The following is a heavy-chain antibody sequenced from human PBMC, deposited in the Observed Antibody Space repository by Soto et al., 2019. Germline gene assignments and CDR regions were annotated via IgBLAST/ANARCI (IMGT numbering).Heavy chain of an antibody. V-gene: IGHV1-3*01. CDR3: AGGKGIEENHYHRGMDI. Sequence: ASVKVSCKASGYAFSTYAIHWVRQAPGQSLEWMGWLNGGTGQTRYSQRFQDRVTITRDTSASTAYMEVSSLRPEDTAVYYCAGGKGIEENHYHRGMDIWGQRTMLTVSS. J-gene: IGHJ6*02. CDR2: LNGGTGQT. D-gene: IGHD2-15*01. CDR1: GYAFSTYA.